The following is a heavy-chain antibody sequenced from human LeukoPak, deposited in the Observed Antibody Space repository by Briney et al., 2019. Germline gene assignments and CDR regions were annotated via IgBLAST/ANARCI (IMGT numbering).Heavy chain of an antibody. CDR2: FDPEDGET. V-gene: IGHV1-24*01. Sequence: ASVKVSCKLSGYTLTELSMHWVRQAPGKGLEWMGGFDPEDGETIYAQKFQGRVTMTEDTSTDTAYMELSSLRSEDTAVYYCATDITMVRGRAFDIWGQGTMVTVSS. J-gene: IGHJ3*02. CDR1: GYTLTELS. CDR3: ATDITMVRGRAFDI. D-gene: IGHD3-10*01.